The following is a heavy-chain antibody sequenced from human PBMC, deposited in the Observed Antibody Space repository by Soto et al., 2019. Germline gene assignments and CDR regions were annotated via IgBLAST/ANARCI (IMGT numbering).Heavy chain of an antibody. Sequence: GGFLRLSCAASGFTFSSYWMSWVRQAPGKGLEWVANIKQDGSEKYYVDSVKGRFTISRDNAKNSLYLQMNSLRAEDTAVYYCASAQDRNVLGYFDYWGQGTLVTVSS. CDR1: GFTFSSYW. CDR3: ASAQDRNVLGYFDY. J-gene: IGHJ4*02. V-gene: IGHV3-7*01. D-gene: IGHD2-8*02. CDR2: IKQDGSEK.